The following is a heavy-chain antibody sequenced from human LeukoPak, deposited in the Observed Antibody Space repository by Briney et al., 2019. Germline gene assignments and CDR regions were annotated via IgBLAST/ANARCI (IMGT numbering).Heavy chain of an antibody. Sequence: GGSLRLSCAAAGFTFSSYSMTWVREAPGKGLEWVSSISSSSSYIYYADSVKGRFTISRDNSKNTLYLQMNSLRAEDTAVYYCARSSHGITMVRGVQGDYWGQGTLVTVSS. J-gene: IGHJ4*02. V-gene: IGHV3-21*04. CDR3: ARSSHGITMVRGVQGDY. CDR1: GFTFSSYS. CDR2: ISSSSSYI. D-gene: IGHD3-10*01.